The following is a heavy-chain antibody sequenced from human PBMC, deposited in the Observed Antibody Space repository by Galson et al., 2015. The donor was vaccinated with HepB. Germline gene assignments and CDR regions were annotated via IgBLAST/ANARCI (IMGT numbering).Heavy chain of an antibody. V-gene: IGHV3-7*03. CDR2: IKQDGSEK. J-gene: IGHJ4*02. Sequence: SLRLSCAASGFTFSSYWMRWVRQAPGKGLEWEANIKQDGSEKYYVDTVKGRFTISRDNAKNSLYLQMNSLRAEDTAVYYCARGAWGYGSGFPFDYWGQGTLVTVSS. CDR1: GFTFSSYW. CDR3: ARGAWGYGSGFPFDY. D-gene: IGHD3-10*01.